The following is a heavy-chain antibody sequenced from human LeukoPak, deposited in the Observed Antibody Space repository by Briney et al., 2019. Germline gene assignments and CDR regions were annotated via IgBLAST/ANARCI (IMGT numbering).Heavy chain of an antibody. D-gene: IGHD2-2*01. V-gene: IGHV3-23*01. CDR2: ISGSGGST. CDR3: TNRISSTTSLGSY. CDR1: GFTFSSYA. J-gene: IGHJ4*02. Sequence: PGGSLRLSCAASGFTFSSYAVSWVRQAPGKGLEWVSDISGSGGSTYYADSVKGRFTISRDNSKNTLYLQMNSLRAEDTGVYYCTNRISSTTSLGSYWGRGTLVTVSS.